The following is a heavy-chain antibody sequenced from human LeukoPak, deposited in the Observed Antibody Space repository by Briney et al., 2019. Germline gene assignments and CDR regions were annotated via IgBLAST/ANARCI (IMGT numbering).Heavy chain of an antibody. D-gene: IGHD6-13*01. CDR2: ISGSGGST. J-gene: IGHJ5*02. Sequence: GGSLRLSCAASGFTFSSYAMSWVRQAPGKGLEWVSAISGSGGSTYYADSVKGRFTISRDNSKNTLYLQMNSLRAEDTAVYYCARDSVEQQLVDFGQNWFDPWGQGTLVTVSS. CDR1: GFTFSSYA. V-gene: IGHV3-23*01. CDR3: ARDSVEQQLVDFGQNWFDP.